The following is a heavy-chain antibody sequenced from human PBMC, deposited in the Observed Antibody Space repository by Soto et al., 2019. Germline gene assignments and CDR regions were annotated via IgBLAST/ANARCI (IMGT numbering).Heavy chain of an antibody. J-gene: IGHJ6*02. CDR2: ISSSSGYT. V-gene: IGHV3-21*01. Sequence: GGSLRLSCAASGFTFSSYSMNWVRQAPGKGLEWVSSISSSSGYTYYADSVKGRFTISRDNAKNSLYLQMNSLRAEDTAVYYCARVKRAAGYRLRMDVWGQGTTVTVSS. D-gene: IGHD6-13*01. CDR3: ARVKRAAGYRLRMDV. CDR1: GFTFSSYS.